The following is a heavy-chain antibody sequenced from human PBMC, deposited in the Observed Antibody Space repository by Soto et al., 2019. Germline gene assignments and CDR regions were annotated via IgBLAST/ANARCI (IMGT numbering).Heavy chain of an antibody. V-gene: IGHV1-46*01. CDR2: INPSGEST. CDR3: ATRDLSYSDFWSGYSLDYGVDV. J-gene: IGHJ6*02. D-gene: IGHD3-3*01. CDR1: GNTLTNYY. Sequence: QVYLEQSGAEVMKPGASVKVSCKASGNTLTNYYVQWVRQAPGQGLEWMGIINPSGESTGYAQKFQGRVKITSDTSTSTVYMELSCLTSDDSAVYFCATRDLSYSDFWSGYSLDYGVDVWGQGTTVTVSS.